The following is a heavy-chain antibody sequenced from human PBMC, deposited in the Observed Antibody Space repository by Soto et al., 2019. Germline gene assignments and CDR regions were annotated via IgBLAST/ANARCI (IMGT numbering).Heavy chain of an antibody. Sequence: ASVKVSCKASGYTFTSYDINWVRQATGQGLEWMGWMNPNSGNTGYAQKFQGRVTMTRNTSISTAYMELSSLRSEDTAVYYRERNDPDYYYYYMDVWGKGTTVTVSS. CDR1: GYTFTSYD. D-gene: IGHD1-1*01. CDR3: ERNDPDYYYYYMDV. CDR2: MNPNSGNT. J-gene: IGHJ6*03. V-gene: IGHV1-8*01.